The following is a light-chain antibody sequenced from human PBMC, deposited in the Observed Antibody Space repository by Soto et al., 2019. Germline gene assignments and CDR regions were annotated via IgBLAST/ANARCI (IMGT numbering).Light chain of an antibody. J-gene: IGKJ2*01. CDR2: LGS. CDR1: QSLLYSNGYSY. Sequence: DIVMTQSPLSLPVTPGEPASISCRSSQSLLYSNGYSYLDWYPQKPGQSPQLLISLGSNRASGVPDRFSGSGSGTDFTLKISRVEAEDVGVYYCMQALRTPYTFGQGTKLEIK. V-gene: IGKV2-28*01. CDR3: MQALRTPYT.